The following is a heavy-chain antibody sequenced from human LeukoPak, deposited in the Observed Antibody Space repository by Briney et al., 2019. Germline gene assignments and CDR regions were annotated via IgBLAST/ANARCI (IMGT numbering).Heavy chain of an antibody. J-gene: IGHJ5*02. V-gene: IGHV4-59*01. CDR2: IYYSGST. D-gene: IGHD4-11*01. Sequence: SETLSLTCTVSGGSISSYYWSWIRQPPGKGLEWIGYIYYSGSTNYNPSLKSRVTISVDTSKNQFSLKLSSVTAADTAVYYCASTVDYRMIGWFDPWGQGTLVTVSS. CDR1: GGSISSYY. CDR3: ASTVDYRMIGWFDP.